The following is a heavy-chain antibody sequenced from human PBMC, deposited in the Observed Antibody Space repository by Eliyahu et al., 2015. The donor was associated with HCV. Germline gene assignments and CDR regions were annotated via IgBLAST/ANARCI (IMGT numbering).Heavy chain of an antibody. CDR2: IYSGGST. V-gene: IGHV3-66*01. CDR3: AREDGTHYYYGMDV. CDR1: GFXVSSNY. Sequence: EVQLVESGGGLVXPGGSLRLSCAXSGFXVSSNYMSWVRXAPGKGLEWVSVIYSGGSTYYADSVKGRFTISRDNSKNTLYLQMNSLRAEDTAVYYCAREDGTHYYYGMDVWGQGTTVTVSS. D-gene: IGHD1-14*01. J-gene: IGHJ6*02.